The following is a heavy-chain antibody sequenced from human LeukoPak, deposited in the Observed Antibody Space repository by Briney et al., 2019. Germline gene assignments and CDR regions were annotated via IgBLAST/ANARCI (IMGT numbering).Heavy chain of an antibody. CDR1: GLTFSHYW. CDR3: ARGWGEKGRCRGGTCNNPEFDY. D-gene: IGHD2-15*01. J-gene: IGHJ4*02. CDR2: IKGRGREK. Sequence: GVSLRLSCVASGLTFSHYWMNGVRQARGKGLEWVVNIKGRGREKYYLDSVKGRFPIYRDNDWDSLSLQMHSLNVEDTAVYYCARGWGEKGRCRGGTCNNPEFDYWGQGALVTVSS. V-gene: IGHV3-7*01.